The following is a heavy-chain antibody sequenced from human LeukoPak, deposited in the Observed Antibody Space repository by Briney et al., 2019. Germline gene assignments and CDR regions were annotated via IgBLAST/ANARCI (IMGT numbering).Heavy chain of an antibody. CDR1: GGTVSSYA. CDR3: AFRTGRGGHYFDY. D-gene: IGHD3/OR15-3a*01. Sequence: ASVKVSCKASGGTVSSYAISWVRQAPGQGLEWMGGIIPIFGTANYAQKFQGRVTITTDESTSTAYMELSSLRSEDTAVYYCAFRTGRGGHYFDYWGQGTLVTVSS. V-gene: IGHV1-69*05. J-gene: IGHJ4*02. CDR2: IIPIFGTA.